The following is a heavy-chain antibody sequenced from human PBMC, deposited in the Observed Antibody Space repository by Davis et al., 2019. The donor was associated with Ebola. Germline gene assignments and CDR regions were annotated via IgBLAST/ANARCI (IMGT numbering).Heavy chain of an antibody. CDR1: GYTFTSYA. Sequence: SVKVSCKASGYTFTSYAISWVRQAPGQGLEWMGGIIPIFGTANYAQKFQGRVTITADESTSTAYMELSSLRSEDTAVYYCARVAARVGNTVGWYYYYGMDVWGQGTTVTVSS. J-gene: IGHJ6*02. CDR3: ARVAARVGNTVGWYYYYGMDV. D-gene: IGHD6-13*01. CDR2: IIPIFGTA. V-gene: IGHV1-69*13.